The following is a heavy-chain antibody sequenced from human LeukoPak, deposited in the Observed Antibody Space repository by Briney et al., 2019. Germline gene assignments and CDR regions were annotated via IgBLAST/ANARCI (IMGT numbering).Heavy chain of an antibody. Sequence: ASVKVSCKASGYTFTSYGISWVRQAPGQGLEWMGWISAYNGNTNYAQKLQGRVTMTTGTSTSTAYMELRSLRSDDTAVYYCARGGGYCSSTSCPRDAFDIWGQGTMVTVSS. CDR1: GYTFTSYG. J-gene: IGHJ3*02. V-gene: IGHV1-18*01. CDR3: ARGGGYCSSTSCPRDAFDI. D-gene: IGHD2-2*01. CDR2: ISAYNGNT.